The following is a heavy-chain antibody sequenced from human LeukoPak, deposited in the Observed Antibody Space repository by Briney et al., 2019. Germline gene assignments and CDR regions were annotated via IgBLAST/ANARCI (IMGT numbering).Heavy chain of an antibody. J-gene: IGHJ4*02. CDR2: ISGSGGTT. D-gene: IGHD6-19*01. CDR1: GFTFSSYD. CDR3: AKDSGCGY. V-gene: IGHV3-23*01. Sequence: GGSLRLSCAASGFTFSSYDMSWVRQAPGKGLEWVSSISGSGGTTYYADSVKGRFTISRDNAKNSLYLQMNSLRDEDTAVYYCAKDSGCGYWGQGTLVTVSS.